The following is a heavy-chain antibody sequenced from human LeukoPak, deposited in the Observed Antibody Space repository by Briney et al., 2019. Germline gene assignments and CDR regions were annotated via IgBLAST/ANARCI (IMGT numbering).Heavy chain of an antibody. J-gene: IGHJ2*01. CDR2: IYYSGST. CDR3: ARRVVPAANYWYFDL. CDR1: GGSISSYY. D-gene: IGHD2-2*01. Sequence: SETLSLTCTVSGGSISSYYWSWIRQPPGKGLEWIGYIYYSGSTNYNPSLKSRVTISVDTSKNQFSLKLSSVTAADTAVYYCARRVVPAANYWYFDLWGRGTLDTVSS. V-gene: IGHV4-59*01.